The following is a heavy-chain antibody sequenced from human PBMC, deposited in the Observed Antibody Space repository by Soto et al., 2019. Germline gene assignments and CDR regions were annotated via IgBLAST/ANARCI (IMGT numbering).Heavy chain of an antibody. D-gene: IGHD3-16*01. CDR1: GDSVTSSNW. J-gene: IGHJ5*02. Sequence: QVQLQESGPGLVEPSGTLSLTCAVSGDSVTSSNWWSWVRQTPGKGPAWIGEIYDSGSTNYNPSLTSRVTISVDKSKNHFSLKLTSVTAADTAVYYCAKEDARGNWFDPWGQGTLVTVSS. V-gene: IGHV4-4*02. CDR3: AKEDARGNWFDP. CDR2: IYDSGST.